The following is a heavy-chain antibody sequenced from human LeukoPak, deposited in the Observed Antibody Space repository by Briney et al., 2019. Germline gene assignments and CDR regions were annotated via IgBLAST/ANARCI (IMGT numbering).Heavy chain of an antibody. CDR2: IHNSGST. J-gene: IGHJ5*02. Sequence: SETLSLTCTVSGGSISSLYWTWIRQPPGKGLEWIVNIHNSGSTNYNPSLRSRVTISVDTAKNQFSLRLKSVTAADTAVYFCGRESFGGHCSRTGCFQYTWVDPWGQGSLVTVSS. D-gene: IGHD2-2*01. CDR1: GGSISSLY. CDR3: GRESFGGHCSRTGCFQYTWVDP. V-gene: IGHV4-59*11.